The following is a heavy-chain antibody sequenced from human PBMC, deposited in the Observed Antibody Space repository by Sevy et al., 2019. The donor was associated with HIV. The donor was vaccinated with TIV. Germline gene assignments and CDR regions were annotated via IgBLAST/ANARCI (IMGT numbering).Heavy chain of an antibody. CDR1: GFTFSSYA. CDR3: ARGTYYYDSSGYALGY. V-gene: IGHV3-30*04. J-gene: IGHJ4*02. CDR2: ISYDGSNK. D-gene: IGHD3-22*01. Sequence: GGSLRLSCAASGFTFSSYAMHWVRQAPGKGLEWVAVISYDGSNKYYADSVKGRFTISRDNSKNTLYLQMNSLRAEDTAVNYCARGTYYYDSSGYALGYWGQGTLVTVSS.